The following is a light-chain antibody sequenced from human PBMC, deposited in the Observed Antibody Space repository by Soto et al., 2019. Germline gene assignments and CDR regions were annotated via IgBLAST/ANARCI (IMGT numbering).Light chain of an antibody. J-gene: IGKJ2*01. V-gene: IGKV1-9*01. CDR1: QGINSF. CDR2: GAS. Sequence: IQLTQSPSSLSASVGDRVTITCRASQGINSFLAWYQQKPGKAPKLLIYGASTLQSGVPSRFSGSGSGTDFTLTISSVEPEDFATYYRQQLTNYRFTFGQGTKLQIK. CDR3: QQLTNYRFT.